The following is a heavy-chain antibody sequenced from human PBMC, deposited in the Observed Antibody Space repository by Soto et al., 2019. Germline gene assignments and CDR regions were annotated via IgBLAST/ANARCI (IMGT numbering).Heavy chain of an antibody. Sequence: EVQLVESGGGLVQPGGSLKLSCAASGFTLSGSRIHWVRQASGKGLEWVGRIRSKADSYATAYAASVKGRFTISRDDSKNTAYLQMNSLKTEDTAVYYCTSQHCGGDCSRVDPWGQGTLVTVSS. CDR2: IRSKADSYAT. CDR1: GFTLSGSR. CDR3: TSQHCGGDCSRVDP. D-gene: IGHD2-21*02. J-gene: IGHJ5*02. V-gene: IGHV3-73*02.